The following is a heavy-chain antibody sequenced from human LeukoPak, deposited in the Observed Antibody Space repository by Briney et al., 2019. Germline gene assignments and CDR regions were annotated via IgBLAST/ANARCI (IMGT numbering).Heavy chain of an antibody. CDR2: ISGSGSST. V-gene: IGHV3-23*01. Sequence: PGGSLRLSCAASGCTFSSYAMSWIRQAPGKGLEWISDISGSGSSTYYADSMKGRFAIVRDNTKNTLYLQMNSLRAEETAVFYCAKETGYSGYDYGDYWGQGILVSVSS. CDR3: AKETGYSGYDYGDY. J-gene: IGHJ4*02. CDR1: GCTFSSYA. D-gene: IGHD5-12*01.